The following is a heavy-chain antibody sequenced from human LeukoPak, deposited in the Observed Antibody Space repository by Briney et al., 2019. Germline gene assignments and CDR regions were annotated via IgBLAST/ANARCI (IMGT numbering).Heavy chain of an antibody. D-gene: IGHD2-2*02. Sequence: ASVKVSCKASGYTFTSYGISWVRQAPGQGLEWMGWISAYNGNTNYAQKLQGRVTMTTDTSTSTAYMELRSLRSDDTAVYYCARGIYCSSTSCYTHSYYYYGMDVWGQGTTVTVSS. CDR2: ISAYNGNT. J-gene: IGHJ6*02. CDR1: GYTFTSYG. CDR3: ARGIYCSSTSCYTHSYYYYGMDV. V-gene: IGHV1-18*01.